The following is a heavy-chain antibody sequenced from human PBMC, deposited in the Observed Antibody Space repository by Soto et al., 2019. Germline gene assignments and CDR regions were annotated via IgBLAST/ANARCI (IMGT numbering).Heavy chain of an antibody. CDR3: ARDGAMEQQLVPWFDP. V-gene: IGHV1-46*03. CDR2: INPSGGST. J-gene: IGHJ5*02. Sequence: QVQLVQSGAEVKKPGASVKVSCKASGYTFTSYYMHWVRQAPGQGLEWMGIINPSGGSTSYAQKFRGRVTMTRDTSTSTVYMELSSLRSEDTAVYYCARDGAMEQQLVPWFDPWGQGTLVTVSS. CDR1: GYTFTSYY. D-gene: IGHD6-13*01.